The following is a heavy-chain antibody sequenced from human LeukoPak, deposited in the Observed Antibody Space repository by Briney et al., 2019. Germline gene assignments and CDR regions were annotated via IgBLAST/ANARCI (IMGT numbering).Heavy chain of an antibody. V-gene: IGHV3-23*01. Sequence: GGSLRLSCAASGFTFSSYGMSWVRQAPGKGLEWVSAISGSGGSTYYADSVKGRFTISRDNSKNTLYLQMDSLRGEDTAVYYCANEVRIAAAGMKSYYFDYWGQGTLVTVSS. CDR3: ANEVRIAAAGMKSYYFDY. D-gene: IGHD6-13*01. CDR2: ISGSGGST. CDR1: GFTFSSYG. J-gene: IGHJ4*02.